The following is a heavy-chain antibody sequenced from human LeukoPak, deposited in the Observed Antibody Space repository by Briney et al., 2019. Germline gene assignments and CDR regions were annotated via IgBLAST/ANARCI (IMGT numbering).Heavy chain of an antibody. D-gene: IGHD2-15*01. Sequence: ASVKVSCKASGYTFTGSSMHWVRQAPGQRLEWMGWINAGNGNTKYSQKFWGRVTITRDTSASTVFLELSRLRSEDTAVYYCARDRQTAVVVGATDGKFDEDWYFDVWGRGTLVTVSA. J-gene: IGHJ2*01. V-gene: IGHV1-3*01. CDR2: INAGNGNT. CDR3: ARDRQTAVVVGATDGKFDEDWYFDV. CDR1: GYTFTGSS.